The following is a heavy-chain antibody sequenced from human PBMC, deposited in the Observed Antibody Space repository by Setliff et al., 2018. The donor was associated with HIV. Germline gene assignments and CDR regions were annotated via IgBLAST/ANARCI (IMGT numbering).Heavy chain of an antibody. V-gene: IGHV3-21*01. CDR2: ISSTSTYI. Sequence: PGGSLRLSCAASGFTFINYNMNWVRQAPGKGLEWVSFISSTSTYIYYADSVKGRFTISRDNANNSLYLQMNSLRAEDTAVYYCARDPYRGSYYEADYWGQGTLVTVS. CDR3: ARDPYRGSYYEADY. J-gene: IGHJ4*02. CDR1: GFTFINYN. D-gene: IGHD1-26*01.